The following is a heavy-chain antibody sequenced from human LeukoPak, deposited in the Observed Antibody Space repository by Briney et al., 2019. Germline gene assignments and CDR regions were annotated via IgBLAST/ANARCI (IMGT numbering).Heavy chain of an antibody. D-gene: IGHD3-9*01. J-gene: IGHJ4*02. CDR1: GFTFSSYA. V-gene: IGHV3-30-3*01. CDR3: ARASHYDILTGPSHFDY. Sequence: PGGSLRLSCAASGFTFSSYAMHWVRQAPGKGLEWVAVISYDGSNKYYADSVKGRFTISRDNSKNTLYLQMNSLRAEDTAVYYCARASHYDILTGPSHFDYWGQGTLVTVSS. CDR2: ISYDGSNK.